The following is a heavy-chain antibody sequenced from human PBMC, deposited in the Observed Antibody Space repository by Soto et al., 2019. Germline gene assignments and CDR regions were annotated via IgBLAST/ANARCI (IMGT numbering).Heavy chain of an antibody. V-gene: IGHV3-7*01. Sequence: EVQLVDSGGGLVQPGGSLRLSCAASGFNFSTYWMSWVRQAPGKGLEWVANIKEDGSERYYVGSVKGRFTISRDNVKSSLYLQMNSLRAEDTAVYYCARGLVAATSYDFWSGYYKTDYWGLGTLVTVAS. J-gene: IGHJ4*02. CDR1: GFNFSTYW. CDR3: ARGLVAATSYDFWSGYYKTDY. D-gene: IGHD3-3*01. CDR2: IKEDGSER.